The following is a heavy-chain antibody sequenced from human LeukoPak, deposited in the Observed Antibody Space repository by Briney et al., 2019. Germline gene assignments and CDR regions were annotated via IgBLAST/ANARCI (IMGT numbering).Heavy chain of an antibody. CDR2: IDPNSGGT. Sequence: ASVKVSCKASGYTFTGYYMHWVRQAPGQGLEWMGWIDPNSGGTNYAQKFQGRVTMTRDTSISTAYMELSRLRSDDTAVYYCARESLEYSSSSDAFDIWGQGTMVTVSS. CDR1: GYTFTGYY. J-gene: IGHJ3*02. CDR3: ARESLEYSSSSDAFDI. D-gene: IGHD6-6*01. V-gene: IGHV1-2*02.